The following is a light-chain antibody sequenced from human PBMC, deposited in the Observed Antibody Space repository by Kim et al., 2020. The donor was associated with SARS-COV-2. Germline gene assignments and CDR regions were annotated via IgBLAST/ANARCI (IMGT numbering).Light chain of an antibody. Sequence: DIQLTQSPSTLSASLGDSVTITCRASQSITKSLAWYQQKPGEAPKLLIYKASTLYSGVPSRFSGSGSGTAFTLTISSLQPDDLATYFCHQFDKYSQTFGQGTKLEI. V-gene: IGKV1-5*03. CDR3: HQFDKYSQT. CDR2: KAS. J-gene: IGKJ2*01. CDR1: QSITKS.